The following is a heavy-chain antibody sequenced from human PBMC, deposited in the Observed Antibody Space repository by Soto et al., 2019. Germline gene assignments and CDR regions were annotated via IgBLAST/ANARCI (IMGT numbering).Heavy chain of an antibody. V-gene: IGHV1-18*01. CDR3: ATDDMNRGRFDY. CDR2: ININRGDV. CDR1: GHTSTHNG. J-gene: IGHJ4*01. Sequence: ASVKVSCKASGHTSTHNGISWVRRAPGQGLEWMGWININRGDVNHAPKFQGRVTLATDTSTTTAYMELRSLRLDDTAVYFCATDDMNRGRFDYWGHGTLVTVSS.